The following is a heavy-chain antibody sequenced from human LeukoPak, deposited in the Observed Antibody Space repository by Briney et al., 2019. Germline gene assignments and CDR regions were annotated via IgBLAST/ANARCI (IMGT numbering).Heavy chain of an antibody. V-gene: IGHV3-23*01. CDR3: AKRNVVTSFFDS. CDR2: ISGSGGVT. CDR1: GFMFSAHA. D-gene: IGHD1-1*01. Sequence: GGSLRLSCTASGFMFSAHALTWVRQAPGKGLEYLSGISGSGGVTYYAGSVKGRFTISRDNSRNTLYLQMNSLRAEDSAVYYCAKRNVVTSFFDSWGQGTRVTVSS. J-gene: IGHJ4*02.